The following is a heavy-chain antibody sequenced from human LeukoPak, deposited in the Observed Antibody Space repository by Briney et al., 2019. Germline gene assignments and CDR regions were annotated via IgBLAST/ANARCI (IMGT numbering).Heavy chain of an antibody. CDR3: ARVKPLPTYYDSSGYYTN. J-gene: IGHJ4*02. D-gene: IGHD3-22*01. V-gene: IGHV4-34*01. CDR2: INHSGST. CDR1: GGSFSGYY. Sequence: MPSETLSLTCAVYGGSFSGYYWSWIRQPPGKGLEWIGEINHSGSTNYNPSLKSRVTISVDTSKNQFSLKLSSVTAADTAVYYCARVKPLPTYYDSSGYYTNWGQGTLVTVSS.